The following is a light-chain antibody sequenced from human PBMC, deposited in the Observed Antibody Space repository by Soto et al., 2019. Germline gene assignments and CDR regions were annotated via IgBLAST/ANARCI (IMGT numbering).Light chain of an antibody. CDR1: RSVLYSSNNKNY. Sequence: DIVMTQSPDSLAVSLGERATINCKSSRSVLYSSNNKNYLAWYQVKPGQPPKLLIYWASTRESGVPDRFSGSGSGTDLTLTISGLQAEDVAVYYCQQYYGAPYAFGQGTKLEI. CDR2: WAS. CDR3: QQYYGAPYA. J-gene: IGKJ2*01. V-gene: IGKV4-1*01.